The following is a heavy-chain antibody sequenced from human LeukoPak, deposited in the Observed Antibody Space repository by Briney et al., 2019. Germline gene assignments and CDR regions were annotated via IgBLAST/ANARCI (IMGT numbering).Heavy chain of an antibody. CDR3: ATSDYGDYPGRY. D-gene: IGHD4-17*01. J-gene: IGHJ4*02. CDR2: INHSGST. V-gene: IGHV4-34*01. Sequence: SETLSLTCAVYGGSFSGYYWSWIRQPPGKGLEWIGEINHSGSTNYNPSLKSRVTISVDTSKNQLFLKLRSVTAADTAVYYCATSDYGDYPGRYWGQGTLVTVSS. CDR1: GGSFSGYY.